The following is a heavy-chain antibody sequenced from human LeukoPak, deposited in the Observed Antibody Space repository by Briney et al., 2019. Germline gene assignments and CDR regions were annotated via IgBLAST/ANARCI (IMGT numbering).Heavy chain of an antibody. Sequence: SETLSLTCTVSGGSIRGTTYFWGWIRQVPGKGPEWIGTIYYSGTTYYNPSLQSRLTTSVDTSKNQISLNLDSVTAADTAVYYCARINGWSGAQYYFDSWGQGTLVTVSS. D-gene: IGHD6-19*01. CDR1: GGSIRGTTYF. CDR2: IYYSGTT. CDR3: ARINGWSGAQYYFDS. J-gene: IGHJ4*02. V-gene: IGHV4-39*07.